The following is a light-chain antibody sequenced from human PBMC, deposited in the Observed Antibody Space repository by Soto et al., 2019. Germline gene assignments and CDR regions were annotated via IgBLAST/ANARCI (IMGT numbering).Light chain of an antibody. Sequence: IQLTQSPSSLSASVGGRVPITSPARHDNSTHIAWDQQKPGTAPKVLIYAASTLESGVPSRFSGSGSGTDFTLTISSLQPEDFGTYYCQQVKAFLPLTFGGGTKVDIK. J-gene: IGKJ4*01. CDR3: QQVKAFLPLT. CDR1: HDNSTH. V-gene: IGKV1-9*01. CDR2: AAS.